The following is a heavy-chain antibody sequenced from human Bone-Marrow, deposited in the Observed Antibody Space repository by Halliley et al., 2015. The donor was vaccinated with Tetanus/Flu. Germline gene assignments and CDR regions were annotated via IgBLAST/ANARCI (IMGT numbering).Heavy chain of an antibody. Sequence: SLRLSCAVSGFSFSSTLMHWFRQAPGKGLVWVARIESDGSTTNYADFVKGRFTISRDNAKNTLYLQMNSLRGEDTAVYYCARAGPFWGQGTLVTVSS. CDR3: ARAGPF. J-gene: IGHJ4*02. V-gene: IGHV3-74*01. CDR2: IESDGSTT. CDR1: GFSFSSTL.